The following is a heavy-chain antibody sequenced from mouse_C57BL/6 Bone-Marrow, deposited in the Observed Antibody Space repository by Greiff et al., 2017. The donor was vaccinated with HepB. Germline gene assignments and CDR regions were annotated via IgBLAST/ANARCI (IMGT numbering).Heavy chain of an antibody. CDR1: GYTFTDYN. D-gene: IGHD1-1*02. CDR3: ARLVGGRFDY. Sequence: EVKVVESGPELVKPGASVKIPCKASGYTFTDYNMDWVKQSHGKSLEWIGDINPNNGGTIYNQKFKGKATLTVDKSSSTAYMELRSLTSEDTAVYYCARLVGGRFDYWGQGTTLTVSS. CDR2: INPNNGGT. J-gene: IGHJ2*01. V-gene: IGHV1-18*01.